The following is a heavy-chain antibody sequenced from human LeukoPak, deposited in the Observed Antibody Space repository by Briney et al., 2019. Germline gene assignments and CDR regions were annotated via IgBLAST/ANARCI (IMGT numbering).Heavy chain of an antibody. CDR3: ARRMELPGFGVRYYFDY. CDR2: FDPEDDET. Sequence: ASVKVSCKVSGYTLTELSMHWVRQAPGKGLEWMGGFDPEDDETIYAQKFQGRVTMTEDTSTDTAYMELSSLRSEDTAVYYCARRMELPGFGVRYYFDYWGQGTLVTVSS. V-gene: IGHV1-24*01. J-gene: IGHJ4*02. CDR1: GYTLTELS. D-gene: IGHD1-7*01.